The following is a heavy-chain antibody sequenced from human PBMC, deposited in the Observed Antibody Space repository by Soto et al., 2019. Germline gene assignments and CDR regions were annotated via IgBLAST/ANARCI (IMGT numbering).Heavy chain of an antibody. CDR3: ARGGEYSGYALYP. Sequence: QVQLQESGPGLVKPSQTLSLTCSVSGGSISRADFYCTWIRQHPGKGLEWIGYIYYGGSTYYKPSLKSRLTISVDPSKKHFPLKVTSVPAADTAVYYCARGGEYSGYALYPWGQGTLVTVSS. CDR1: GGSISRADFY. J-gene: IGHJ5*02. V-gene: IGHV4-30-4*01. D-gene: IGHD5-12*01. CDR2: IYYGGST.